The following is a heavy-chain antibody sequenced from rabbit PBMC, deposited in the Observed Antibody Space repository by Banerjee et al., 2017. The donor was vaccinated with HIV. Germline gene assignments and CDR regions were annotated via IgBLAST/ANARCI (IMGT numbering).Heavy chain of an antibody. V-gene: IGHV1S7*01. D-gene: IGHD4-1*01. Sequence: QLVESGGGLVTLGGSLKLSCKASGIAFSPFAISWVRQAPGKGLEWIAYIYPHGGSADYASWVNGRFTLSLDNAQNTAFLQMTSLTDADTATYFCTRSQVAGVAAYYGMDLWGPGTLVTVS. CDR3: TRSQVAGVAAYYGMDL. CDR1: GIAFSPFA. CDR2: IYPHGGSA. J-gene: IGHJ6*01.